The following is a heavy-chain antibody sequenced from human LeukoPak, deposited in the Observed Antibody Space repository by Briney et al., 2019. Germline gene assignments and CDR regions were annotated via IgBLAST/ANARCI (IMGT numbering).Heavy chain of an antibody. CDR2: ISSGGSFI. CDR1: GFTFSSYS. D-gene: IGHD5-12*01. V-gene: IGHV3-21*04. CDR3: ARGGGSYDPALFDY. J-gene: IGHJ4*02. Sequence: GGSLRLSCAASGFTFSSYSMNWVRQAPGKGLEWVALISSGGSFIYYADSVKGRFTISRDNAKNSLYLQMNSLRAEDTAVYYCARGGGSYDPALFDYWGQGTLVTVSS.